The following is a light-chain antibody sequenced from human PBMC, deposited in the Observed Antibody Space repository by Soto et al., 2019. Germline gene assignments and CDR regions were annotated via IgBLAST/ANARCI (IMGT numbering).Light chain of an antibody. CDR1: QSISSY. CDR2: DAS. V-gene: IGKV3-11*01. J-gene: IGKJ4*01. CDR3: QRYGTSPPLT. Sequence: EIVLTQSPATLSLPPGERATLSCRASQSISSYLAWYQQKPGQAPRLLIYDASNRATGIPARFSGSGSGTDFTLTISSLEPEDFAVYYCQRYGTSPPLTFGGGTKVEIK.